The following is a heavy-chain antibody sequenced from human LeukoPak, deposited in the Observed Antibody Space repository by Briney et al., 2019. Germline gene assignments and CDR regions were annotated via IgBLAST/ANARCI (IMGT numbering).Heavy chain of an antibody. V-gene: IGHV4-59*01. Sequence: SAILFLTCTVSGCSITNYYLSCFLHPPRKERVWIGYIHYSGSTNYNPSLKSRVTISVDTSKNQFSLKLSSVTAADTAVYYCARQTFGVLYFDSWGQGTLAIVSS. CDR1: GCSITNYY. J-gene: IGHJ4*02. CDR3: ARQTFGVLYFDS. CDR2: IHYSGST. D-gene: IGHD3-10*01.